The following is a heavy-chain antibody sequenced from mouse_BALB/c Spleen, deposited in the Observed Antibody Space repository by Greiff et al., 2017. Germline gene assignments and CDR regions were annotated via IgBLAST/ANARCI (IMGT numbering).Heavy chain of an antibody. Sequence: EVMLLESGGGLVKPGGSLKLTCAATGFTFSSYTMSWVRQTPQKRLVWFATISSDGSYTYYPNSVKGRFTITRDNAKNTLYLQMSSLKSEDTAMYYCTISWDDYFDYWGQGTTLTVSS. CDR2: ISSDGSYT. J-gene: IGHJ2*01. D-gene: IGHD4-1*01. CDR3: TISWDDYFDY. V-gene: IGHV5-6-4*01. CDR1: GFTFSSYT.